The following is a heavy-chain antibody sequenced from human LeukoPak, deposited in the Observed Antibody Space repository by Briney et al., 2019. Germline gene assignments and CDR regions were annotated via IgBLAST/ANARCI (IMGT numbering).Heavy chain of an antibody. J-gene: IGHJ4*02. CDR1: GYTFTSYG. CDR2: ISAYNGNT. CDR3: ARESGEGYFDY. Sequence: GASVKVSCKASGYTFTSYGISWVRQAPGQGLEWTGWISAYNGNTNYAQKLQGRVTMTRDTSTSTVYMELSSLRSEDTAVYYCARESGEGYFDYWGQGTLVTVSS. D-gene: IGHD2-21*01. V-gene: IGHV1-18*01.